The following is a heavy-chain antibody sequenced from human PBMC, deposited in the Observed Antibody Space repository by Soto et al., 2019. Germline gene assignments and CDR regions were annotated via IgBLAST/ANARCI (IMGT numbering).Heavy chain of an antibody. CDR3: ARGGSLYYYYGIDV. CDR1: GFTISNNY. D-gene: IGHD3-16*01. V-gene: IGHV3-53*01. J-gene: IGHJ6*02. CDR2: IDSGGDT. Sequence: EVQLVESGGGLIQPGGSLRLSCAASGFTISNNYMTWVRQAPGKGLEWVSLIDSGGDTYYADSVKGRFTLSRDSSKNTLSLQMNSLRAEDTAVYTCARGGSLYYYYGIDVWGQGTTVTVSS.